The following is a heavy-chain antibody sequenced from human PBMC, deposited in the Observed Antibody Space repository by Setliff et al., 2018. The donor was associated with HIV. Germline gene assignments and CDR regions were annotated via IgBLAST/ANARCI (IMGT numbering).Heavy chain of an antibody. V-gene: IGHV1-46*01. CDR3: ARDPAPSSSASYFQH. CDR1: GFSFTSYY. CDR2: LNPSSGAT. D-gene: IGHD6-6*01. J-gene: IGHJ1*01. Sequence: ASVKVSCKASGFSFTSYYVHWIRQAPGQGLEWMGILNPSSGATVYPPDFQGRVTMTRDTSTNTVYMELSSLRSEDTAVYYCARDPAPSSSASYFQHWGQGTPVTVSS.